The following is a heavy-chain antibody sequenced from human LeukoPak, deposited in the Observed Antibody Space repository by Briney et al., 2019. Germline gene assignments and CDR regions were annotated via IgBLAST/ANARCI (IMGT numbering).Heavy chain of an antibody. CDR3: ARHQHQLVTGYDY. Sequence: SETLSLTCTVSGGSISSNCWNWIWQPPGKGLEWIGYSCTSGSTNYNPSLMSRVTISVDTSKNQFSLKLISVTAADTAVYYCARHQHQLVTGYDYWGQGTLVAVSS. CDR2: SCTSGST. D-gene: IGHD6-13*01. CDR1: GGSISSNC. V-gene: IGHV4-4*09. J-gene: IGHJ4*02.